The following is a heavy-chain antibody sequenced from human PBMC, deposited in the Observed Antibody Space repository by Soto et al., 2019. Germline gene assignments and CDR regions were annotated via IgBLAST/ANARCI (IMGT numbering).Heavy chain of an antibody. J-gene: IGHJ5*02. Sequence: ITLKESGPTLVKPTQTLTLTCTFSGFSLSTSGVGVGWIRQPPGKALEWLALIYWNDDKRYSPSLKSRLTITKDTSKNQVVLTMTNMDPVDTATYYCAHKTAGPPHINWFDPWGQGTLVTVSS. V-gene: IGHV2-5*01. CDR1: GFSLSTSGVG. CDR2: IYWNDDK. D-gene: IGHD2-21*02. CDR3: AHKTAGPPHINWFDP.